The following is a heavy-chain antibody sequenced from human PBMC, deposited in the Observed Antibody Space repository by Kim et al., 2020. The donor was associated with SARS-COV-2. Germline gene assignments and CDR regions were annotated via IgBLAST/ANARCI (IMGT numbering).Heavy chain of an antibody. J-gene: IGHJ4*02. Sequence: KGRFTISRDKAKNSLYLQMNSLRDEDTAVYYCARDGVPAGDYGDYVIPYWGQGTLVTVSS. D-gene: IGHD4-17*01. V-gene: IGHV3-11*04. CDR3: ARDGVPAGDYGDYVIPY.